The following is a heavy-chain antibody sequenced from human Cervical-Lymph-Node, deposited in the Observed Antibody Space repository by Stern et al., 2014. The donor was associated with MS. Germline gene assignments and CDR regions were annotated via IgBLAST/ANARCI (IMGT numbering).Heavy chain of an antibody. V-gene: IGHV3-7*01. CDR2: IKQDGSEK. CDR3: ARGRDYFGP. CDR1: GLSFSDYW. Sequence: VQLEESGGGLAQPGGSLRLSCAASGLSFSDYWMSWVRQAPGKGLEWVAYIKQDGSEKYYLDSVKGRFTISRDNTKNSLSLQMNSLRAEDTAFYYCARGRDYFGPWGQGTLVTVSS. J-gene: IGHJ4*02.